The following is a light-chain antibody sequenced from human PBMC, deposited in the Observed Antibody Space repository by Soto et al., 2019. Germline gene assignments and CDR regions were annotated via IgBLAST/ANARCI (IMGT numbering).Light chain of an antibody. J-gene: IGLJ1*01. CDR3: SSYTNINTRACV. Sequence: QSVLTQPASVSGSPGQSITISCSGAYNLVSWYQQHPGKAPKLMIFEVNKRPSGVSYRFSGSKSGNTASLTISALQAEDEADYFCSSYTNINTRACVFGTGTKLTVL. CDR2: EVN. CDR1: YNL. V-gene: IGLV2-14*02.